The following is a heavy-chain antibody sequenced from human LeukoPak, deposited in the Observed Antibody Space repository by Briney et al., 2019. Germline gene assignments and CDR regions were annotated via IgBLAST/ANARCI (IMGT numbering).Heavy chain of an antibody. Sequence: TLSLTCTVFGGSISSGGYYWSWIRQHPGKGLEWIGYIYYSGTTSYNPSLKRRVTISVDTSKKQFSLKLTSVTAADTAVYYCASLIPSLRYLDYWGQGTLDPVSS. CDR1: GGSISSGGYY. CDR2: IYYSGTT. J-gene: IGHJ4*02. V-gene: IGHV4-31*02. CDR3: ASLIPSLRYLDY. D-gene: IGHD4-17*01.